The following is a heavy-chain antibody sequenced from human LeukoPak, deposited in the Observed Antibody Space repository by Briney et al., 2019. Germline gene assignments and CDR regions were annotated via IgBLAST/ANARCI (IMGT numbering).Heavy chain of an antibody. V-gene: IGHV4-61*01. D-gene: IGHD1-26*01. CDR1: GGSVSSGSYY. Sequence: PSETLSLTCTVSGGSVSSGSYYWSWIRQPPGKGLEWIGYIYYSGSTNYNPSLKSRVTISVDTSKNQFSLKLSSVTAADTAVYYCARDTLLDGSRQWDYFDYWGQGTLVTVSS. CDR2: IYYSGST. J-gene: IGHJ4*02. CDR3: ARDTLLDGSRQWDYFDY.